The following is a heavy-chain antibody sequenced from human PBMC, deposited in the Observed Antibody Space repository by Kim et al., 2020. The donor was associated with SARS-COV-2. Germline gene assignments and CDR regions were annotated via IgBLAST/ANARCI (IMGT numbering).Heavy chain of an antibody. CDR3: AKNLGGYCSGGSCAGGTFDY. J-gene: IGHJ4*02. Sequence: GRFTISRDKSKNTLYLQMNSLRAEDTAVYYCAKNLGGYCSGGSCAGGTFDYWGQGTLVTVSS. V-gene: IGHV3-30*02. D-gene: IGHD2-15*01.